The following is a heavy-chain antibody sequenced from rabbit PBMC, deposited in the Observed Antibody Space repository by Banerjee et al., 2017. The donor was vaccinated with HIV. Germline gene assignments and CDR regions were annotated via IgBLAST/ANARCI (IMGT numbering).Heavy chain of an antibody. J-gene: IGHJ4*01. CDR3: ARDGASSSGYYIGHYFNL. D-gene: IGHD1-1*01. Sequence: QSLEESGGGLVQPEGSLTLTCTASGFSFSSSYYMCWVRQAPGKGLEWIGCIFADSSGSTDYASWAKGRFTISKTSSTTVTLQMTSLTAADTATYFCARDGASSSGYYIGHYFNLWGPGTLVTVS. CDR2: IFADSSGST. CDR1: GFSFSSSYY. V-gene: IGHV1S40*01.